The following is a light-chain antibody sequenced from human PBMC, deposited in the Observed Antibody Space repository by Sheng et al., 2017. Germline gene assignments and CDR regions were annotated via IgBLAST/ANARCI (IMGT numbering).Light chain of an antibody. CDR1: QSVSSN. Sequence: IVMTQSPATLSVSPGERATLSCRASQSVSSNLAWYQQKPGQAPRLLIYGASARATGIPARFSGSGSGTEFTLTISSLLSEDFAVYYCQQYYNWPPLTFGGGTKVEIK. CDR3: QQYYNWPPLT. J-gene: IGKJ4*01. V-gene: IGKV3-15*01. CDR2: GAS.